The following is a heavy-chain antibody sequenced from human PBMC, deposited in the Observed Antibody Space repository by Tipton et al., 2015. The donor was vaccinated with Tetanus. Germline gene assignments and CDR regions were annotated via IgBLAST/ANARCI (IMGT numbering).Heavy chain of an antibody. V-gene: IGHV3-30*04. J-gene: IGHJ4*02. CDR2: ISFDGKNK. Sequence: SLRLSCAASGFTFSKYAIHWVRQAPGKGLEWMAMISFDGKNKYYADSVKGRFTMSRDNSKNTLSLQMNSLRPEDTAVYYCARDRGDLIVVVVPAAFEFWGRGTLVPVSS. CDR3: ARDRGDLIVVVVPAAFEF. D-gene: IGHD2-2*01. CDR1: GFTFSKYA.